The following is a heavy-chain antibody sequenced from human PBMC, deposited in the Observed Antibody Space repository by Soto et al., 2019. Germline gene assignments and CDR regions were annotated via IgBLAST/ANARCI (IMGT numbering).Heavy chain of an antibody. CDR2: IYYSGST. CDR1: GGSISSYY. J-gene: IGHJ4*03. V-gene: IGHV4-59*01. D-gene: IGHD3-3*01. Sequence: SETLSLTCTVSGGSISSYYWSWIRQPPGKGLEWIGYIYYSGSTNYNPSLKSRVTISVDTSKNQFSLKLSSVTAADTAVYYCASYDFWSGYRFDYWGQGTTVTVSS. CDR3: ASYDFWSGYRFDY.